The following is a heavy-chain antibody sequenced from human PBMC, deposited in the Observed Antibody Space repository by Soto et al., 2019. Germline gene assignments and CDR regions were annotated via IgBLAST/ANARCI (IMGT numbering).Heavy chain of an antibody. V-gene: IGHV1-46*03. CDR2: SNPNGGST. CDR3: ARGLGPGDY. CDR1: GYTLTNFY. Sequence: QVQLVQSGAEVKKPGASVKVSCKASGYTLTNFYIHWVRQAPGQGLEWMGISNPNGGSTNYAHNFQGRVTITRDTSTSTVYMDLSSLRSEDTAVYYCARGLGPGDYWGRGTQVPVSS. J-gene: IGHJ4*02.